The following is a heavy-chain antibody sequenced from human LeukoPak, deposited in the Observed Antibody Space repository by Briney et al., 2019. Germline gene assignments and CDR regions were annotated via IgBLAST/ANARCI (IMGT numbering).Heavy chain of an antibody. Sequence: PSETLSLTCAVYGGSFSGYYWSWIRQPPGKGLEWIGEINHSESTNYNPSLKSRVTISVDTSKNQFSLKLSSVTAADTAVYYCARGLTSRPFVYWGQGTLVTVSS. CDR1: GGSFSGYY. CDR2: INHSEST. CDR3: ARGLTSRPFVY. D-gene: IGHD6-6*01. J-gene: IGHJ4*02. V-gene: IGHV4-34*01.